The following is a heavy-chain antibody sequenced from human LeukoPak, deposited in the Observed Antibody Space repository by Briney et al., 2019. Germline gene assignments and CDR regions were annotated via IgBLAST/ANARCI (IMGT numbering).Heavy chain of an antibody. V-gene: IGHV3-7*04. Sequence: PGGSLRLSCAASGFTFSTYWMSWVRQAPGKGLEWVANIHQDGNEKYYVDSVKGRFTISRDNAKNSLYLQMNSLRAEDTAVYYCARGPESSGWYYDYWGQGTLVTVSS. CDR3: ARGPESSGWYYDY. CDR1: GFTFSTYW. D-gene: IGHD6-19*01. CDR2: IHQDGNEK. J-gene: IGHJ4*02.